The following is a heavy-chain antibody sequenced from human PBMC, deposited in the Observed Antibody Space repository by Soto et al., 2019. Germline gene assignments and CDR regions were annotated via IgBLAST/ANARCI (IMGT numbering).Heavy chain of an antibody. Sequence: VRLVESGGGLVQPGGSLRLSCAASGFTVSSNYMSWVRQAPGKGLEWVSVIYSGGSTYYADSVKGRFTISRDNSKNTLYLQMNSLRAEDTAVYYCASRGPLSSSSLPDYWGQGTLVTVSS. CDR3: ASRGPLSSSSLPDY. J-gene: IGHJ4*02. D-gene: IGHD6-6*01. CDR2: IYSGGST. V-gene: IGHV3-66*01. CDR1: GFTVSSNY.